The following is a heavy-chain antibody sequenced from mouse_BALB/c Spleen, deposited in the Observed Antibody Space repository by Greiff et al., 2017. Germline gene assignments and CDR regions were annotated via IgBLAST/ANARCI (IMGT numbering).Heavy chain of an antibody. CDR2: IYPGNVNT. Sequence: QVHVKQSGPELVKPGASVRISCKASGYTFTSYYIHWVKQRPGQGLEWIGWIYPGNVNTKYNEKFKGKATLTADKSSSTAYMQLSSLTSEDSAVYFCARGDYYGSSRDYFDYWGQGTTLTVSS. CDR1: GYTFTSYY. CDR3: ARGDYYGSSRDYFDY. V-gene: IGHV1S56*01. J-gene: IGHJ2*01. D-gene: IGHD1-1*01.